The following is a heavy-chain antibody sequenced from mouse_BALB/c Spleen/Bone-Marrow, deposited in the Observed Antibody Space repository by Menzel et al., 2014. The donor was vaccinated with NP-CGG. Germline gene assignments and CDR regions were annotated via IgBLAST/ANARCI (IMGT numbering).Heavy chain of an antibody. J-gene: IGHJ2*01. D-gene: IGHD1-1*01. CDR1: GFTFSSYG. V-gene: IGHV5-6-3*01. CDR3: ARDYYGSSDY. Sequence: EVKLMESGGGLVQPGGSLKLSCAASGFTFSSYGMSWVRQTPDKRLELVATINSNGGSTYYPDRVKGRFTTSRDNAKNTLYLQMSSLKSEDTAMYYCARDYYGSSDYWGQGTTLTVSS. CDR2: INSNGGST.